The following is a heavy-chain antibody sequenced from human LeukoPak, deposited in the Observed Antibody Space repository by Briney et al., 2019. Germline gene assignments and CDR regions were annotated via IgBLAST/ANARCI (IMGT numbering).Heavy chain of an antibody. J-gene: IGHJ2*01. D-gene: IGHD7-27*01. V-gene: IGHV4-59*12. Sequence: PSETLSLTCTVSGGSTSSYYWSWIRQPPGKGLEWIGYIYFIGTTQYNPSLESRVTVSQAPSKNQFSLKLTSVTAADTAVYYCARELGWGSAGSWYFDLWGRGNLVTVSS. CDR3: ARELGWGSAGSWYFDL. CDR1: GGSTSSYY. CDR2: IYFIGTT.